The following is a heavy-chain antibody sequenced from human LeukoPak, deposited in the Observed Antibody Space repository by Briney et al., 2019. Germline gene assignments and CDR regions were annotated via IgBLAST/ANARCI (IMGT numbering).Heavy chain of an antibody. V-gene: IGHV1-18*01. CDR3: ARDLSLVVAGTGDY. D-gene: IGHD6-19*01. J-gene: IGHJ4*02. Sequence: ASVTVSCTASGYTFTSYGISWVRQATGQGLEWMGWISAYNGNTNYAQKLQGRVTMTTDTSTSTAYMELRSLRSDDTAVYYCARDLSLVVAGTGDYWGQGTLVTVSS. CDR1: GYTFTSYG. CDR2: ISAYNGNT.